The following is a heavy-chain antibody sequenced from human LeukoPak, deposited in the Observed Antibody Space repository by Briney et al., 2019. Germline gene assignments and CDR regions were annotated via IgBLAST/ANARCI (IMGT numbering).Heavy chain of an antibody. CDR2: IWYDGSNK. V-gene: IGHV3-33*01. D-gene: IGHD2-15*01. J-gene: IGHJ2*01. CDR3: ARDLRWSHYWYFDL. CDR1: GFTFSSYG. Sequence: GGSLRLSCAASGFTFSSYGMHWVRQAPGKGLEWVAVIWYDGSNKYYADSVKGRFTISRDNSKNTLYLQMNSLRAEDTAVYYCARDLRWSHYWYFDLWGCGTLVTVSS.